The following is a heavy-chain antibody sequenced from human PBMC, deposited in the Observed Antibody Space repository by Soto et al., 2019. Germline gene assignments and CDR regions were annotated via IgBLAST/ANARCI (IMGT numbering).Heavy chain of an antibody. Sequence: SETLSLTCTVSGGSIRSGGYYWSWIRQHPGKGLEWIGYMYYSGSPYYNPSLKSRLNISGDASKNQFSLKLTSVTAADTAVYYCARERDDRYFDYWGQGTLVTVSS. J-gene: IGHJ4*02. V-gene: IGHV4-31*03. CDR2: MYYSGSP. D-gene: IGHD2-21*02. CDR3: ARERDDRYFDY. CDR1: GGSIRSGGYY.